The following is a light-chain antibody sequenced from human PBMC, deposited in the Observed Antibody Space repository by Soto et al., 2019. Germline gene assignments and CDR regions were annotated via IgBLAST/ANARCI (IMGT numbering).Light chain of an antibody. CDR1: QSVLYSSNNQNY. Sequence: DIVMTQSPDSLAVSLDERATINCKYSQSVLYSSNNQNYLAWYQQKPGQPPKLLIYWASTRESGVPDRFSGSGSGTDFTLTISSLQAEDVAVYYCQQYYSTPPWTFGQGTKVDI. CDR2: WAS. J-gene: IGKJ1*01. CDR3: QQYYSTPPWT. V-gene: IGKV4-1*01.